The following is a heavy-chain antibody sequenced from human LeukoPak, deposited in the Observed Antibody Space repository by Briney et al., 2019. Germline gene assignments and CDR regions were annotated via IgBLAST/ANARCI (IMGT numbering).Heavy chain of an antibody. CDR3: ASRKVDYYSGMDV. CDR1: GGSISSGGYS. Sequence: SQTLSLTCAVSGGSISSGGYSWSWIRQPPGMGLEWIGYIYHSGSTYYNPSLKSRVTISVDRSKNQFSLKLSSVTAADTAVYYCASRKVDYYSGMDVWGKGTTVTVSS. CDR2: IYHSGST. V-gene: IGHV4-30-2*01. D-gene: IGHD2-15*01. J-gene: IGHJ6*04.